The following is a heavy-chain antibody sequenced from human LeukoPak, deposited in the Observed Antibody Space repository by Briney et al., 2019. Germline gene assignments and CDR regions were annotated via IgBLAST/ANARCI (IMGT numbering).Heavy chain of an antibody. Sequence: SETLSLTCTVSGDSITNGNNYWAWIRQPPGKGLEWIGSIYHTGSTYYNPSLKSRVTMSVDTSKNQFSLKLSSVTAADTAMYYCARSNTSALYYFDYWGQGTLVTVSS. J-gene: IGHJ4*02. CDR3: ARSNTSALYYFDY. CDR1: GDSITNGNNY. V-gene: IGHV4-39*07. D-gene: IGHD6-19*01. CDR2: IYHTGST.